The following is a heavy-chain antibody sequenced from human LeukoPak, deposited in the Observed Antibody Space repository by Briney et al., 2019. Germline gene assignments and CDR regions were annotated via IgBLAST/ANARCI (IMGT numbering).Heavy chain of an antibody. V-gene: IGHV4-4*02. CDR2: IYHSGST. CDR3: ARVSRVVVAATDYYYGMDV. J-gene: IGHJ6*02. CDR1: GGSISSSNW. D-gene: IGHD2-15*01. Sequence: SGTLSLTCAVSGGSISSSNWWSWVRQPPGKGLEWIGEIYHSGSTNYNPSLKSRVTISVDKSKNQFSLKLSSVTAADTAVYYCARVSRVVVAATDYYYGMDVWGQGTTVTVSS.